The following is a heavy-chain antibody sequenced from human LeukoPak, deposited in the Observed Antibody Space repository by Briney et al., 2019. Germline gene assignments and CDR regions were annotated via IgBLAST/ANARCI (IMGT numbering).Heavy chain of an antibody. J-gene: IGHJ4*02. Sequence: GESLQISCEGSGYSFTSYWIGWVRPMPGKGLEWMGIIFPGDSDTRYSPSFQGQVTISADKSISTAYLQWSSLKASDTAMYYCARADSSGYYPNHFDYWGQGTLVTVSS. CDR3: ARADSSGYYPNHFDY. CDR1: GYSFTSYW. D-gene: IGHD3-22*01. CDR2: IFPGDSDT. V-gene: IGHV5-51*01.